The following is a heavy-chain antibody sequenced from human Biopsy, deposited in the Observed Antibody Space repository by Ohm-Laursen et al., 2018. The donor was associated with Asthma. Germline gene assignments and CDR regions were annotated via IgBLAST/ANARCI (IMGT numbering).Heavy chain of an antibody. V-gene: IGHV3-30-3*01. CDR1: GTHFGSYN. D-gene: IGHD6-13*01. J-gene: IGHJ4*02. CDR3: SRGTLGYYFDI. Sequence: LSLTCAASGTHFGSYNMHWARQAPGKGLEWVAVITFDGSTQHYGDSVKGRFTISRDNSKNMLFLQMNSLRAEDTAVYYCSRGTLGYYFDIWGQGTQVTVSS. CDR2: ITFDGSTQ.